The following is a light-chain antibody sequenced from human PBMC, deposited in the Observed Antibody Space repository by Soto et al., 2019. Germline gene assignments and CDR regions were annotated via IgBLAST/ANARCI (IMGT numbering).Light chain of an antibody. CDR1: QSISW. CDR2: DAS. V-gene: IGKV1-5*01. CDR3: QQYNSYSGT. Sequence: DMQLTQSPSSLSASVGDRVTITCRASQSISWLAWYQQKPGKAPKLLIYDASSLESGVPSRFSGSGSGTEFTLTISSLQPDDFATYYCQQYNSYSGTFGQGTKVDIK. J-gene: IGKJ1*01.